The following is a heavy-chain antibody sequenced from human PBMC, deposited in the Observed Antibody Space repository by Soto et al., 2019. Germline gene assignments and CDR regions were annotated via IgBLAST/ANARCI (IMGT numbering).Heavy chain of an antibody. CDR1: GFTFSNAW. CDR2: IKSKTDGGTT. V-gene: IGHV3-15*01. CDR3: TTGPPGNIVVVGYYYYGMDV. J-gene: IGHJ6*02. D-gene: IGHD2-15*01. Sequence: VGSLRLSCAASGFTFSNAWMSWVRQAPGKGLEWVGRIKSKTDGGTTDYAAPVKGRFTISRDDSKNTLYLQMNNLKTEDTAVYYCTTGPPGNIVVVGYYYYGMDVWGQGTTVTVSS.